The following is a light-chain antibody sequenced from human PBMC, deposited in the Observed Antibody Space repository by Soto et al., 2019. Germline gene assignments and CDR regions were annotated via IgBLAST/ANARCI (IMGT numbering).Light chain of an antibody. V-gene: IGKV1-5*03. CDR2: KAS. J-gene: IGKJ1*01. CDR1: QTISSW. CDR3: QEYNNYSPGT. Sequence: DIQMTQSPSTLSGSVGDRFTITCRASQTISSWLAWYQQKPGKAPKLXXYKASTLKSGVPSRFSGSGSGAEFTLTISSLQPEDFANYYGQEYNNYSPGTFGQGTKVDIK.